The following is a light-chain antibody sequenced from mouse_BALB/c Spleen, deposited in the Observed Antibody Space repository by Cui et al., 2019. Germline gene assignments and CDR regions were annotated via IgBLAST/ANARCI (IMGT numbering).Light chain of an antibody. Sequence: QMNQSTSSLSASLGDTITITSHASQNINVWLSWYQQKPGNIPKLLIYKASNLHAGVPSRFSGSGSGTGFTLTISSLQPEDMATYYCQQGQSYPRTFGGGTKLEIK. CDR1: QNINVW. V-gene: IGKV11-125*01. CDR2: KAS. CDR3: QQGQSYPRT. J-gene: IGKJ1*01.